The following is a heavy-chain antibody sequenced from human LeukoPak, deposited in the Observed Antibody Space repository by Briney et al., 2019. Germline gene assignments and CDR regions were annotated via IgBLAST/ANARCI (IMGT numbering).Heavy chain of an antibody. D-gene: IGHD3-22*01. J-gene: IGHJ6*02. CDR1: GGSISSGGYS. Sequence: SQTLSLTCAVSGGSISSGGYSWSWIRQPPGKGLEWIGYIYHSGSTYYNPSLKSRVTISVDRSKNQFSLKLSSVTAADTAVYYCASSVGDYDSSGYPYYNYGMDVWGQGTTVTVSS. V-gene: IGHV4-30-2*01. CDR2: IYHSGST. CDR3: ASSVGDYDSSGYPYYNYGMDV.